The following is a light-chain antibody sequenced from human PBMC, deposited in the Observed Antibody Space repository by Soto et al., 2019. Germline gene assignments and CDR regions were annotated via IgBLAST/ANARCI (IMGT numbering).Light chain of an antibody. CDR3: SSYAGSSNV. V-gene: IGLV2-8*01. CDR1: SSDVGGYNY. Sequence: SALTQPPSASESPGQSVSISCTGTSSDVGGYNYVSWYQQHPGKAPKLMIYEVNKRPSGVPDRFSGSKSGNTASLTVSGLQAEDEADYYCSSYAGSSNVFGTGTKVTVL. J-gene: IGLJ1*01. CDR2: EVN.